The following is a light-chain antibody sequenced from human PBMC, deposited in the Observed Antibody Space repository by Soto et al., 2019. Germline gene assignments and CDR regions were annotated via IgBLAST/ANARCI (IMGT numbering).Light chain of an antibody. CDR1: QSVSSSY. J-gene: IGKJ4*01. V-gene: IGKV3-20*01. CDR3: QQYGSSPFLT. CDR2: GGS. Sequence: EIVLTQSPGTLSLSPGERATLSCRASQSVSSSYLAWYQQKPGQAPRLRIYGGSSRATGIPDRFSGSGSGTAFTLTISRLEPADFAVYYCQQYGSSPFLTFGGGTKVEIK.